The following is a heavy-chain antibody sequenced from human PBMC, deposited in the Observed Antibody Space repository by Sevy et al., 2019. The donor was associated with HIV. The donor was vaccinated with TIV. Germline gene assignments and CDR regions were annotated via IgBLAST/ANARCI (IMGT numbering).Heavy chain of an antibody. D-gene: IGHD3-3*02. CDR1: GYSFTNYG. Sequence: ASVKVSCKASGYSFTNYGIGWVRQAPGQGLEWMGWIRGYNGYTNYAQNLQGRVTMTTDTSTSTAYMELRSLRSDDTAIYYCAKEGKNIRSWFDPWGQGTLVTVSS. V-gene: IGHV1-18*01. CDR3: AKEGKNIRSWFDP. CDR2: IRGYNGYT. J-gene: IGHJ5*02.